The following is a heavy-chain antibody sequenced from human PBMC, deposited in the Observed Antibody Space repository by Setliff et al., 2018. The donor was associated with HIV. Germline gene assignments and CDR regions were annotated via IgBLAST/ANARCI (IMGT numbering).Heavy chain of an antibody. CDR1: GYTFTTFY. CDR2: INSGGGGT. J-gene: IGHJ4*02. CDR3: ARAYYVSVWGSHRYRFYYFDY. Sequence: VASVKVSCKAFGYTFTTFYMHWVRQAPGQGLEWMGVINSGGGGTSYAQKFQGRVTMTRDTSTSSVYMELRSLRSEDTAVYYCARAYYVSVWGSHRYRFYYFDYWGQGSLVTVSS. V-gene: IGHV1-46*01. D-gene: IGHD3-16*02.